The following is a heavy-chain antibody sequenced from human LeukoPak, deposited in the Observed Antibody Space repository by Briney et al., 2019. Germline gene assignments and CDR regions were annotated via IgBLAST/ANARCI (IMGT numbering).Heavy chain of an antibody. Sequence: GGSLRLSCAASGFSFTTYWMHWIRQAPGKGLEWVANMKNDGSEKYYVDSVKGRFTISRDNAKNSLYLQMNSLRAEDTAVYYCAREVSGLFNWFDPWGQGTLVTVSS. CDR3: AREVSGLFNWFDP. CDR1: GFSFTTYW. J-gene: IGHJ5*02. D-gene: IGHD3-22*01. V-gene: IGHV3-7*01. CDR2: MKNDGSEK.